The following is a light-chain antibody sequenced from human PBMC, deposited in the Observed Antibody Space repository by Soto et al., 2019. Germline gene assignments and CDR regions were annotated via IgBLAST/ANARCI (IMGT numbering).Light chain of an antibody. Sequence: EVVLTQSPDTLSLSPGERATLSCSASQSVTSNYLAWYQQKPGQAPRLLIYDASSRAAGVPARFSGSGSGTDFTLTISSLEPEDAAVHYCQQRSNWPPIPFGQGTRLEI. J-gene: IGKJ5*01. V-gene: IGKV3D-20*02. CDR2: DAS. CDR3: QQRSNWPPIP. CDR1: QSVTSNY.